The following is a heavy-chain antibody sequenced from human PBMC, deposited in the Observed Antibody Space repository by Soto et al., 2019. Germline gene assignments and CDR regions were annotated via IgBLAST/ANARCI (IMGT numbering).Heavy chain of an antibody. J-gene: IGHJ4*02. CDR1: GFSLSTSGVG. V-gene: IGHV2-5*02. CDR3: AHRFPFRELSGYDYNFDY. Sequence: SGPTLVNPTQTLTLTCTFSGFSLSTSGVGVGWIRQPPGKALEWLALIYWDDDKRYSPSLKSRLTITKDTSKNQVVLTMTNMDPVDTATYYCAHRFPFRELSGYDYNFDYWGQGTLVTVSS. D-gene: IGHD5-12*01. CDR2: IYWDDDK.